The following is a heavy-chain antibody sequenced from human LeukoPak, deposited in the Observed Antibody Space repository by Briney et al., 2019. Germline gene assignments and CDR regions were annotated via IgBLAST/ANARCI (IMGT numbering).Heavy chain of an antibody. J-gene: IGHJ4*02. D-gene: IGHD3-22*01. V-gene: IGHV4-39*07. Sequence: SETLSLTCTVSGGSISSSSYYWGWIRQPPGKGLEWIGRVHTSGESNYHPSLKTRVTMSADTSKNQFSLRLSSVTAADTAVYFCARENYFAGGGYGADFWGQGTLVTVSS. CDR1: GGSISSSSYY. CDR2: VHTSGES. CDR3: ARENYFAGGGYGADF.